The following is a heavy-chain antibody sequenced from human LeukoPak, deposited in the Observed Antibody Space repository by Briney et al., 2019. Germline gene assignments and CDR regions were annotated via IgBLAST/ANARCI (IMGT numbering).Heavy chain of an antibody. CDR3: ARTKWREVVFDW. Sequence: GGSLRLSCAASGFTFSSYGMHWVRQAPGKGLEWVAFIRYDGSNKYYADSVKGRFTISRDNAKNSLYLQMNSLRAEDTAVYYCARTKWREVVFDWWGQGTLVTVSS. V-gene: IGHV3-30*02. CDR1: GFTFSSYG. J-gene: IGHJ4*02. CDR2: IRYDGSNK. D-gene: IGHD2-21*01.